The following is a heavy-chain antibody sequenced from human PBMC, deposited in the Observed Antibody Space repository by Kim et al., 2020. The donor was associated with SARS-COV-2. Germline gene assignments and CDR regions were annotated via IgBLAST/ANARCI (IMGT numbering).Heavy chain of an antibody. J-gene: IGHJ4*02. CDR1: GFTFTSYA. CDR3: AKGGWLDC. Sequence: GGSLRLSCAASGFTFTSYAMSWVRQAPGKGLEWVSAVSGSGGGTYYADSVKGRFTISRDNSKNTVYLQMNNLRAEDTAVYYCAKGGWLDCWGQGTLVTVSS. D-gene: IGHD2-15*01. V-gene: IGHV3-23*01. CDR2: VSGSGGGT.